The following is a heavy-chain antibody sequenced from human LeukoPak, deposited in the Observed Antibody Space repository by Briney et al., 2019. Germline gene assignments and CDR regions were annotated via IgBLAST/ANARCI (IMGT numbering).Heavy chain of an antibody. Sequence: SVKVSCKASGGTFISYAISWVRQAPGQGLEWMGGIIPIFGTANYAQKFQGRVTITADESTSTAYMELSSLRSEDTAVYYCANGLIRLQYTSYYYYGMDVWGQGTTVTVSS. CDR2: IIPIFGTA. D-gene: IGHD4-11*01. V-gene: IGHV1-69*13. J-gene: IGHJ6*02. CDR1: GGTFISYA. CDR3: ANGLIRLQYTSYYYYGMDV.